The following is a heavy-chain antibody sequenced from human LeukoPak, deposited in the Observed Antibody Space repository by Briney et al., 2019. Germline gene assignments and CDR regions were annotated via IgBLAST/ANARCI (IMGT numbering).Heavy chain of an antibody. V-gene: IGHV4-59*12. CDR2: IYYSGST. CDR1: GGSISSYY. Sequence: PSETLSLTCTVSGGSISSYYWSWIRQRPGKGLEWIGYIYYSGSTNYNPSLKSRVTISVDTSKNQFSLKLSSVTAADTAVYYCAREASDAFDIWGQGTMVTVSS. CDR3: AREASDAFDI. J-gene: IGHJ3*02.